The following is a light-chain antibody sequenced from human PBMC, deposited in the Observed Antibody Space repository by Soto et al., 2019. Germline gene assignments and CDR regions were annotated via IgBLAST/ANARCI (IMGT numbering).Light chain of an antibody. CDR2: AAS. Sequence: DIPMTQSPSSLSASLGDRVTITCRASQSISSYLNGYQQKPGKAPKLLIYAASSLQSGVPSRFSGSGSGTDFTLTISSLQPEDFATYYCQQSYSTPLFGPGTQVDIK. CDR3: QQSYSTPL. CDR1: QSISSY. V-gene: IGKV1-39*01. J-gene: IGKJ3*01.